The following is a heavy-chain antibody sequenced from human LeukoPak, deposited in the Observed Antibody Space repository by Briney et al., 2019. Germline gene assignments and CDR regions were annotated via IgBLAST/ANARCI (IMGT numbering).Heavy chain of an antibody. J-gene: IGHJ5*02. CDR1: GYTFTGYY. CDR3: ARVVRGVIITSWFDP. D-gene: IGHD3-10*02. Sequence: SVKVSCKASGYTFTGYYMHWVRQAPGQGLEWMGGIIPIFGTANYAQKFQGRVTITADESTSTAYMELSSLRSEDTAVYYCARVVRGVIITSWFDPWGQGTLVTVSS. CDR2: IIPIFGTA. V-gene: IGHV1-69*13.